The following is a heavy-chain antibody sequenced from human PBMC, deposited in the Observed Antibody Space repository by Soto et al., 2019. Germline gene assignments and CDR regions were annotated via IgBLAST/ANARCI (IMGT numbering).Heavy chain of an antibody. CDR2: ISSSSSYI. CDR3: ARVEDDYGDRFALL. Sequence: NPGGSLRLSCAASGFTFSSYSMNWVRQAPGKGLEWVSSISSSSSYIYYADSVKGRFTISRDNAKNSLYLQMNSLRAEDTAVYYCARVEDDYGDRFALLWGQGTLVTVSS. CDR1: GFTFSSYS. V-gene: IGHV3-21*01. D-gene: IGHD4-17*01. J-gene: IGHJ4*02.